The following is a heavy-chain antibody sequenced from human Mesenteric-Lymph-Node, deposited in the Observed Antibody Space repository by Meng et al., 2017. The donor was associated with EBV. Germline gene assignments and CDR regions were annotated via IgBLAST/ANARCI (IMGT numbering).Heavy chain of an antibody. CDR2: IYYSGST. J-gene: IGHJ5*02. Sequence: QLQLVGRGPGLVQPSETRSLPCTVSGGAIRSSSYYWGWIRQPPGKGLEWIGNIYYSGSTYYNPSLKSRVTISLDTSKSQFSLKLSSVTAADTAVYYCARDRAVVVAATPNWFDPWGQGTLVTVSS. V-gene: IGHV4-39*07. D-gene: IGHD2-15*01. CDR1: GGAIRSSSYY. CDR3: ARDRAVVVAATPNWFDP.